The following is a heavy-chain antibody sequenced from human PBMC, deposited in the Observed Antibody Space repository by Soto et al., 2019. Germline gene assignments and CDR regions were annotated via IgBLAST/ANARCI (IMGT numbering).Heavy chain of an antibody. CDR3: AREGSSSSKYFQH. V-gene: IGHV1-2*02. CDR1: GYTFTGYY. CDR2: INPNSGGT. J-gene: IGHJ1*01. Sequence: ASVKVSCKASGYTFTGYYMHWVRQAPGQGLEWMGWINPNSGGTNYAQKFQGRVTMTRDTSISTAYMELYTLTSDDTAMYYCAREGSSSSKYFQHWGQGTLVTVSS. D-gene: IGHD6-6*01.